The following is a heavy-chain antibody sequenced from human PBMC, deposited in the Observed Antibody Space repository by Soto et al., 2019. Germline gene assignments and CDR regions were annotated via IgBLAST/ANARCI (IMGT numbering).Heavy chain of an antibody. CDR1: GVTFGSRA. J-gene: IGHJ6*02. Sequence: EVQLLESGGDLVQPGGSLRLSCVASGVTFGSRAMSWVRQAPGEGLEWVSTITDTGGDAKYADSVRGRFTISRDNAKNSLYLQMNSLRAEDTAVYYCARDYIVVVPAAIRHLHYYYYYGMDVWGQGTTVTVSS. CDR3: ARDYIVVVPAAIRHLHYYYYYGMDV. D-gene: IGHD2-2*01. CDR2: ITDTGGDA. V-gene: IGHV3-23*01.